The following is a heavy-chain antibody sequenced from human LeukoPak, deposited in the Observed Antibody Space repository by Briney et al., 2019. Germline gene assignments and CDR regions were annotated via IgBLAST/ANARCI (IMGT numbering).Heavy chain of an antibody. Sequence: SETLSLTCTVSGGSISSYYWSWIRQPPGKGLEWIGYIYYSGSTNYNPSLKSRVTISVDTSKNQFSLKLSSVTAADTAVYYCARTIYDFWSGYYDYWGQGTLVTVSS. D-gene: IGHD3-3*01. J-gene: IGHJ4*02. V-gene: IGHV4-59*01. CDR3: ARTIYDFWSGYYDY. CDR2: IYYSGST. CDR1: GGSISSYY.